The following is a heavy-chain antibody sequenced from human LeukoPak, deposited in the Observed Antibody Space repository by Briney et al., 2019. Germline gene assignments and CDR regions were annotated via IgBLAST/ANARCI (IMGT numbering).Heavy chain of an antibody. CDR3: ARNVSAGYFDY. CDR1: GGSFTGTTYY. D-gene: IGHD2-8*01. Sequence: PSETLSLTCSVSGGSFTGTTYYWARIRQPPGKGLEWIGSVYYSGSTSYSPSLKSRVTISVDTSKKQFSLRLSSVSAADTAVYYCARNVSAGYFDYWGQGTLVTVSS. CDR2: VYYSGST. J-gene: IGHJ4*02. V-gene: IGHV4-39*01.